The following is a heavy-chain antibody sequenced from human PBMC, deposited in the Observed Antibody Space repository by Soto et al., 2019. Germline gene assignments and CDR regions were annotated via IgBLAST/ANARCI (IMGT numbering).Heavy chain of an antibody. D-gene: IGHD6-19*01. CDR3: ARAVAVPADFDY. V-gene: IGHV1-3*05. Sequence: QVQLVQSGAEEKKPGASVKVSCKASGYTFTGYAMHWVRQAPGQRLEWMGWIHGGNGNTKYSQKFRGRVTITRDTSVSTAYMEPSSLRSEDTAVYYCARAVAVPADFDYWGQGTLVTVSS. CDR1: GYTFTGYA. CDR2: IHGGNGNT. J-gene: IGHJ4*02.